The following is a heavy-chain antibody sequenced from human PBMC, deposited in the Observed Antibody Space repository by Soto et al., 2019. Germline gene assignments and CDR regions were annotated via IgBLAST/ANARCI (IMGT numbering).Heavy chain of an antibody. J-gene: IGHJ6*02. CDR3: ERNTYLDLEFVRRVIIRPQQVGGMDF. D-gene: IGHD3-10*01. CDR2: ISYDGSNK. CDR1: GFTFSSYA. Sequence: RESLRLSCAASGFTFSSYAMHWVRQAPGKGLEWVAVISYDGSNKYCADSVKGRFTISRDTSKNTLYLQMNSLRAEDTAVYYCERNTYLDLEFVRRVIIRPQQVGGMDFCGQGTTVTVS. V-gene: IGHV3-30-3*01.